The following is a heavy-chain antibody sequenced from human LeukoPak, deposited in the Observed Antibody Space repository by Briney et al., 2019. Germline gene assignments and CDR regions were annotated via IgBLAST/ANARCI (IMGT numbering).Heavy chain of an antibody. V-gene: IGHV4-34*01. D-gene: IGHD6-6*01. J-gene: IGHJ6*03. CDR2: INHSGST. CDR3: ARLSSSSHYYYYMDV. Sequence: SETLSLTCAVYGGSFSGYYWSWIRQPPGKGLEWIGEINHSGSTNYNPSLKSRVTISVDTSKNQFSLKLSSVTAADTALYYCARLSSSSHYYYYMDVWGKGTTVTISS. CDR1: GGSFSGYY.